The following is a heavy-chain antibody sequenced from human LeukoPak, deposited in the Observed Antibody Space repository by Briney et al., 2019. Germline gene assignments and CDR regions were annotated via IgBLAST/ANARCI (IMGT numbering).Heavy chain of an antibody. J-gene: IGHJ6*03. CDR1: GFTFSSYG. V-gene: IGHV3-33*06. D-gene: IGHD3-10*01. Sequence: GGSLRLSCAASGFTFSSYGMHWVRQAPGKELEWVAVIWYDGSNKYYVDSVKGRFTISRDDSKNTLYLQMNSLRAEDTAVYYCAKDGDRGEYYYYYYMDVWGKGTTVTVSS. CDR3: AKDGDRGEYYYYYYMDV. CDR2: IWYDGSNK.